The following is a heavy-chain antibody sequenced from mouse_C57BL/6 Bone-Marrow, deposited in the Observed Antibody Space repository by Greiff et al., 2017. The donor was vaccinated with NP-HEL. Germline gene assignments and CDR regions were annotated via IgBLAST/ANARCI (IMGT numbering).Heavy chain of an antibody. Sequence: QVQLQQSGAELVRPGTSVKVSCKASGYAFTNYLIEWVKQRPGQGLEWIGVINPGSGGTNYNEKFKGKATLTVDKSSSTAYMQLSSLPSEDSAVYVGARPILTTHYYDIDYWGQGTSVTVSS. CDR3: ARPILTTHYYDIDY. CDR2: INPGSGGT. J-gene: IGHJ4*01. V-gene: IGHV1-54*01. CDR1: GYAFTNYL. D-gene: IGHD2-5*01.